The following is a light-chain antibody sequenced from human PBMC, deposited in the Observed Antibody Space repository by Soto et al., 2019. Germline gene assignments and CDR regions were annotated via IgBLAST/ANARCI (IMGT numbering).Light chain of an antibody. J-gene: IGLJ1*01. CDR1: SSNIGSNY. Sequence: QSVLTQPPSASGTPGQRVTISCSGSSSNIGSNYVYWYQQLPGTAPKLPIYRNNQRPSGVPDRFSGSKSGTSASLAISGLRSEDEADYYCAAWDESLSGYVFGTGTKVTVL. V-gene: IGLV1-47*01. CDR3: AAWDESLSGYV. CDR2: RNN.